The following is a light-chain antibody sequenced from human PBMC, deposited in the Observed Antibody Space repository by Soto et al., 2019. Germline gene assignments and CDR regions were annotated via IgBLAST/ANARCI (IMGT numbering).Light chain of an antibody. J-gene: IGKJ1*01. V-gene: IGKV1-27*01. CDR2: DAS. CDR3: QKYDSAPEA. Sequence: DIQMTQSPSSLSASVGDRVTITCRASQGMSNSLAWYQQEPGKVPKLLIYDASTLQSGVSSRFSGSGSGTDFTLTISSLQPEDVATYYCQKYDSAPEAFGQGTKVEIK. CDR1: QGMSNS.